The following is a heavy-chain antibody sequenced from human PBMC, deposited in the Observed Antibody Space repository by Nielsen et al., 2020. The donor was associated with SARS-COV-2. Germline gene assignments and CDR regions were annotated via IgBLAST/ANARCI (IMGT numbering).Heavy chain of an antibody. J-gene: IGHJ4*02. CDR1: GFTFSSYD. Sequence: GGSLRLSCAASGFTFSSYDMHWVRQAPGKGLEWVAVISYDGSNKYYADSVKGRFTISRDNSKNTLYLQMNSLRAEDTAVYYCARGWQQLPRDYWGQGTLVTASS. V-gene: IGHV3-30-3*01. D-gene: IGHD6-13*01. CDR2: ISYDGSNK. CDR3: ARGWQQLPRDY.